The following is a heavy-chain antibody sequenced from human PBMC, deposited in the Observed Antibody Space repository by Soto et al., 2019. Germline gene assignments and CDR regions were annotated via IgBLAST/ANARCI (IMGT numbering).Heavy chain of an antibody. D-gene: IGHD3-10*01. CDR1: GFTFSSYA. V-gene: IGHV3-23*01. J-gene: IGHJ5*02. CDR3: AKDSMVRGVIIAPFDP. Sequence: GGSLRLSCAASGFTFSSYAMSWVRQAPGKGLEWVSAISGSGGSTYYADSVKGRFTISRDNSKNMLYLQMNSLRAEDTAVYYCAKDSMVRGVIIAPFDPWGQGTLVTVSS. CDR2: ISGSGGST.